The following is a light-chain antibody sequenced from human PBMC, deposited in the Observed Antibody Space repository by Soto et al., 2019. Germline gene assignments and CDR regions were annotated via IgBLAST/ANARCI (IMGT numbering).Light chain of an antibody. Sequence: QSVLTQPASVSGSPGQSITISCTGTSSDVGTYNYVSWYQQHPGKAPKLMIYDVSNRPSGVSDRFSGSKSGNTASLTISGLQDEDEADYYCSSYTSSSTSVVFGGGIKLTVL. CDR1: SSDVGTYNY. CDR2: DVS. J-gene: IGLJ2*01. CDR3: SSYTSSSTSVV. V-gene: IGLV2-14*01.